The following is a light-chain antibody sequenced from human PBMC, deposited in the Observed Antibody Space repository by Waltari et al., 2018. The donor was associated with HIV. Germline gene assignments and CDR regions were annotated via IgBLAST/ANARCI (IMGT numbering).Light chain of an antibody. CDR1: SRYGGGSSL. Sequence: QSALTQPASVSGSPGQSINIPSIGTSRYGGGSSLASWYPHHPGKSPPLLIFEDTERPSGVSNRFSASKSGTSASLTISGLLAADAADYYCCSYGGFTTYVFGSGTKVTIL. J-gene: IGLJ1*01. CDR3: CSYGGFTTYV. V-gene: IGLV2-23*01. CDR2: EDT.